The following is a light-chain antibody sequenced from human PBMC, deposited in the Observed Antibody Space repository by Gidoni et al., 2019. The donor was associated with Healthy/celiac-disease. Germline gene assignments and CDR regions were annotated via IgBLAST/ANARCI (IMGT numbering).Light chain of an antibody. J-gene: IGKJ1*01. CDR3: QQRSNWPFSWT. V-gene: IGKV3-11*01. CDR1: QSVSSY. CDR2: DAS. Sequence: EIVLTQSPATLSLSPGERATLSCRNSQSVSSYLAWYQQKPGQAPRLLIYDASNRATGIPARFSGSGSGTDFTLTISSLEPEDFAVYYCQQRSNWPFSWTFGQGTKVEIK.